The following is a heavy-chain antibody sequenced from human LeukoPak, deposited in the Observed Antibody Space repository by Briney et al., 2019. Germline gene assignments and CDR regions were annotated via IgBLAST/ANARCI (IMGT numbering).Heavy chain of an antibody. Sequence: SETLSLTCTVSGGSISRSNWGWIRQPPGKGLEWIGSMYFSGSTYYKPSLKSRVTISVDTSKNQFSLKLSSVTAADTAVYYCARDRGKWQQLVAQYYYYMDVWGKGTTVTVSS. D-gene: IGHD6-13*01. J-gene: IGHJ6*03. V-gene: IGHV4-39*07. CDR1: GGSISRSN. CDR3: ARDRGKWQQLVAQYYYYMDV. CDR2: MYFSGST.